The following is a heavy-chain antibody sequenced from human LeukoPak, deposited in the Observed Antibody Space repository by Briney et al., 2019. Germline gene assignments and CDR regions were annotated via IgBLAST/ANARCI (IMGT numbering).Heavy chain of an antibody. J-gene: IGHJ4*02. D-gene: IGHD3-3*01. CDR3: ARGAPVAIFGPGYDEYFEN. CDR2: MNPDRGTT. CDR1: GYTFDNYD. V-gene: IGHV1-8*01. Sequence: ASVKVSCKTSGYTFDNYDINWVRQAAGQGLEWMGWMNPDRGTTGYAHKFQGRVTMARNTAMTTAYLELTGLTSGDTAIYYCARGAPVAIFGPGYDEYFENWGQGTVVIDSS.